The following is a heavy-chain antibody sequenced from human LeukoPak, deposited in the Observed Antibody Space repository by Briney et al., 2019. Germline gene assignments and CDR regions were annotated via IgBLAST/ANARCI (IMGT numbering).Heavy chain of an antibody. D-gene: IGHD2-2*01. Sequence: ASVKVSCKASGYTFTSYYMHWVRQAPGQGLEWMGIINPSGGSTSYAQKFQGRVTMTRDTSTSTVYMELSSLRSEDTAVYYCARAVSYGCSSTSCDEYYFDYWGQGTLVTVS. V-gene: IGHV1-46*01. CDR2: INPSGGST. J-gene: IGHJ4*02. CDR1: GYTFTSYY. CDR3: ARAVSYGCSSTSCDEYYFDY.